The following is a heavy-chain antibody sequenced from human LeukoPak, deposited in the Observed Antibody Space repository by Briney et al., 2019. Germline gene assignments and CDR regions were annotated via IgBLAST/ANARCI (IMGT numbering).Heavy chain of an antibody. CDR3: ATEGITIFGVVIRVMDY. CDR2: FDPEDGET. V-gene: IGHV1-24*01. J-gene: IGHJ4*02. Sequence: GASVKVSCKASGYTFTSYDINWVRQATGQGLEWMGGFDPEDGETIYAQKFQGRVTMTEDTSTDTAYMELSSLRSEDTAVYYCATEGITIFGVVIRVMDYWGQGTLVTVSS. CDR1: GYTFTSYD. D-gene: IGHD3-3*01.